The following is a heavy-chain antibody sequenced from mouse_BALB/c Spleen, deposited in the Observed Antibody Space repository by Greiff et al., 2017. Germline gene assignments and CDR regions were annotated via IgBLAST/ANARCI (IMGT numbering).Heavy chain of an antibody. Sequence: VQLQQSGAELVKPGASVKLSCKASGYTFTSYYMYWVKQRPGQGLEWIGEINPSNGGTNFNEKFKSKATLTVDKSSSTAYMQLSSLTSEDSAVYYCTRGVLLRYLFDYWGQGTTLTVSS. CDR3: TRGVLLRYLFDY. CDR1: GYTFTSYY. V-gene: IGHV1S16*01. D-gene: IGHD1-1*01. CDR2: INPSNGGT. J-gene: IGHJ2*01.